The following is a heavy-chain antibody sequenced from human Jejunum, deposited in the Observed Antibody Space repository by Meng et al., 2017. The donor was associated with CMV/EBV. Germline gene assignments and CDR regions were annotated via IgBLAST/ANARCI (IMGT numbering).Heavy chain of an antibody. Sequence: QLGQLGAEVKMPGASVKVSCKASGYTFASFGVNWVRQAPGQGLEWMGKINPSGVSTSYAQKFQGRVTMTRDTSTSAVYMELSSLKSEDTAVYYCTRGGGGSGGRFDYWGQGTLVTVSS. D-gene: IGHD6-19*01. CDR1: GYTFASFG. CDR3: TRGGGGSGGRFDY. V-gene: IGHV1-46*03. CDR2: INPSGVST. J-gene: IGHJ4*02.